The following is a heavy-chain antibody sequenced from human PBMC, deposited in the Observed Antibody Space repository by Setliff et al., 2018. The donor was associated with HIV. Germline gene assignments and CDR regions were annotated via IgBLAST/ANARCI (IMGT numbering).Heavy chain of an antibody. V-gene: IGHV4-39*07. CDR3: ARVSYDYASYYMDV. D-gene: IGHD3-16*01. CDR1: GVSTISSSSSYY. CDR2: ISHSGIT. Sequence: SETLSLTCIVSGVSTISSSSSYYWGWIRQPPGKGLEWIGYISHSGITYYNPSLKSRVTISVDMSNNQFSLKVTSVTAADTAVYYCARVSYDYASYYMDVWGKGTTVTVSS. J-gene: IGHJ6*03.